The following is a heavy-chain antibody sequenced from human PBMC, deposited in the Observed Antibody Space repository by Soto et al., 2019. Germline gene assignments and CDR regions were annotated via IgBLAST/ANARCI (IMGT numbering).Heavy chain of an antibody. J-gene: IGHJ5*02. Sequence: QVQLQQWGAGLLKPSETLSLTCTVSGGSLSDSFWNWIRQPPGKGLEWIGEIHHSGISNYNPSLKNRVTMSVDTSKNQFALKMTSVTAADTAVYYCAVTGTYNWFDPWGQGTLVTVSS. CDR2: IHHSGIS. CDR1: GGSLSDSF. D-gene: IGHD7-27*01. V-gene: IGHV4-34*01. CDR3: AVTGTYNWFDP.